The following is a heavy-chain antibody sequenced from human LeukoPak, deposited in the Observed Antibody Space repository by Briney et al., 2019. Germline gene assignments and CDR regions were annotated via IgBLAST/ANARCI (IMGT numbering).Heavy chain of an antibody. CDR3: AKDISGARDYFDY. CDR2: ISGNGGST. V-gene: IGHV3-23*01. D-gene: IGHD1-14*01. J-gene: IGHJ4*02. Sequence: GGSLRLSCAASGFTFSSYAMSWVRQAPGKGLEWVSAISGNGGSTYYADSVKGRFTISRDNSKNTLSLQMNSLRAEDTAVYYCAKDISGARDYFDYWGQGTLVTVSS. CDR1: GFTFSSYA.